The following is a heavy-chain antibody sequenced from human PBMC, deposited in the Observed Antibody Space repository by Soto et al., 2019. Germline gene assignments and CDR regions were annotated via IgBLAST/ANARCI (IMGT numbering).Heavy chain of an antibody. Sequence: PGGSLRLSCAASGFTFSNSWMSWVRQAPGKGLEWVANIKEDGSEKDYVDPVKGRFTITRDNAKNSLYLQMNNLRAEDTAVYFCTRKRFGMDVWGQGTTVTVYS. J-gene: IGHJ6*02. V-gene: IGHV3-7*03. CDR3: TRKRFGMDV. CDR1: GFTFSNSW. CDR2: IKEDGSEK.